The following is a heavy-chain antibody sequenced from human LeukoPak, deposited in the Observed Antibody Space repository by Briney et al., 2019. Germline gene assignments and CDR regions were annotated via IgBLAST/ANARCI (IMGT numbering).Heavy chain of an antibody. Sequence: GGSLRLSCAASGFTFSRYAMSWVRQAPGKGLEWVSSISGSSVYIYYADSVQGRFTISRDNAKKSLFLQMNSLRAEDTAVYYCVRAMEMTTIGPGYWGQGTLVTVSS. CDR3: VRAMEMTTIGPGY. J-gene: IGHJ4*02. D-gene: IGHD5-24*01. CDR2: ISGSSVYI. V-gene: IGHV3-21*01. CDR1: GFTFSRYA.